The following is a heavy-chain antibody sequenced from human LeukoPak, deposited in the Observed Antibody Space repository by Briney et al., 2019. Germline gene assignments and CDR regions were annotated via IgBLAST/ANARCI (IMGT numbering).Heavy chain of an antibody. Sequence: SETLALTCAVSGGSMGGFDWSGIRRPAGKGLEWIGRIYTSGSTDYNPSLKSRVTMSVDKSKNQVSMKVTSVTAADTAVYYCARYFYDSSGYYYPDYWGQGTLVTVSS. CDR3: ARYFYDSSGYYYPDY. CDR2: IYTSGST. V-gene: IGHV4-59*10. CDR1: GGSMGGFD. D-gene: IGHD3-22*01. J-gene: IGHJ4*02.